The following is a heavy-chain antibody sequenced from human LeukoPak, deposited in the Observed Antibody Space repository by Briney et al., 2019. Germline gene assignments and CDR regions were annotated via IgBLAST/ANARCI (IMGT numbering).Heavy chain of an antibody. CDR3: ARASATYYYDSSGYDFDY. V-gene: IGHV4-59*08. J-gene: IGHJ4*02. Sequence: SETLSLTCIVSGGSISSYYWSWIRQPPGKGLEWIGYIYYSGSTNYNPSLKSRVTISVDTSKNQFSLKLSSVTAADTAAYYCARASATYYYDSSGYDFDYWGQGTLVTVSS. CDR1: GGSISSYY. CDR2: IYYSGST. D-gene: IGHD3-22*01.